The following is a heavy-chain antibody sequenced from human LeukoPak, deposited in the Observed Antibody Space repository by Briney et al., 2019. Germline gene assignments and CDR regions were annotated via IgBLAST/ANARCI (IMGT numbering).Heavy chain of an antibody. CDR3: AKRRGLELTYYYHMDV. J-gene: IGHJ6*03. CDR1: GFTFSSYD. D-gene: IGHD1-7*01. V-gene: IGHV3-30*02. Sequence: PGGSLRLSCAASGFTFSSYDMHWVRQAPGKGLEWVAFIRYDGSNKYYADSVKGRFTISRDNSKNTLYLQMNSLRADDTAVYYCAKRRGLELTYYYHMDVWGKGTTVTVSS. CDR2: IRYDGSNK.